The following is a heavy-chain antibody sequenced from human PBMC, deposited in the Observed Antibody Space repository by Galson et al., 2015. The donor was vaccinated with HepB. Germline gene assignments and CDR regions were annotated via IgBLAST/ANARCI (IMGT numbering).Heavy chain of an antibody. Sequence: SLRLSCAASGFTFSTSWMHWVRQAPGMGLVWVSRIKSDGITTIYADSVQGRFTISRDNAKNTLFLQMNNLRAEDTAVYYCASSEIIWLGEPRDYWGQGTLVTVSS. D-gene: IGHD3-10*01. CDR2: IKSDGITT. J-gene: IGHJ4*02. V-gene: IGHV3-74*01. CDR3: ASSEIIWLGEPRDY. CDR1: GFTFSTSW.